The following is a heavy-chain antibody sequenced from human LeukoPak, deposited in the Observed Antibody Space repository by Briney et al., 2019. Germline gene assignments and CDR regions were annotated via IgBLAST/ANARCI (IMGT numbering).Heavy chain of an antibody. CDR1: GYSFTSYW. D-gene: IGHD3-22*01. V-gene: IGHV5-51*01. J-gene: IGHJ4*02. CDR2: IYPGDSGT. Sequence: GESLKISCKGSGYSFTSYWIGWVRQMPGKGLEWMGIIYPGDSGTRYSPSFQGQVTISADKSISTAYLQWSSLKASDTAMYYCARRKYYYDSSGYSPVYFDYWGQGTLVTVSS. CDR3: ARRKYYYDSSGYSPVYFDY.